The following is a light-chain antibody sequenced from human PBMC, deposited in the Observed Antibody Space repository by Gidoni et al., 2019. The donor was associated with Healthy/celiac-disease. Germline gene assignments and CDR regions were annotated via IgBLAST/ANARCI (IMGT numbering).Light chain of an antibody. CDR2: DNN. CDR3: GTWDSSLSAV. CDR1: SSNIGNNY. V-gene: IGLV1-51*01. J-gene: IGLJ2*01. Sequence: CSGSSSNIGNNYVSWYQQLPGTAPKLLIYDNNKRPSGIPDRFSGSKSGTSATLGITGLQTGDEADYYCGTWDSSLSAVFGGGTKLTVL.